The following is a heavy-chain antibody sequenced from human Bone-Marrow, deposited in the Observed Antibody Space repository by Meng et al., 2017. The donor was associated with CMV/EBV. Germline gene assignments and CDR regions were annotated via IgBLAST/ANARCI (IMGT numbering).Heavy chain of an antibody. V-gene: IGHV3-7*01. CDR2: INQDGSVK. CDR1: GFTFSSYW. J-gene: IGHJ3*02. Sequence: GESLKISCAASGFTFSSYWMSWVRQAPGKGLEWVAKINQDGSVKSYMDFVKGRFTISRDDAKSSLYLQMNSLRAEDTALYYCARNAVDMWGQGTRVTVSS. CDR3: ARNAVDM.